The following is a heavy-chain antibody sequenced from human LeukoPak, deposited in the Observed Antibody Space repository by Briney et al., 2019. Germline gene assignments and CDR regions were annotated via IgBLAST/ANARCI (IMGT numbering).Heavy chain of an antibody. J-gene: IGHJ6*02. CDR1: GFTFSSYA. D-gene: IGHD2-21*02. Sequence: GRSLRLSCAASGFTFSSYAMHWVRQAPGKGLEGVAVISYDGSNKYYADSVKGRFTISRDNSKNTLYLQMNSLRAEDTAVYYCARVGIVVVTYGMDVWGQGTTVTVSS. V-gene: IGHV3-30-3*01. CDR3: ARVGIVVVTYGMDV. CDR2: ISYDGSNK.